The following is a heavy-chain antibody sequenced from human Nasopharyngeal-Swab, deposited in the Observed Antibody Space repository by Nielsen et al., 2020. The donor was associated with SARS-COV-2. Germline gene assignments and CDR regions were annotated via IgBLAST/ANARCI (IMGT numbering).Heavy chain of an antibody. Sequence: WIRQSPSRGLEWLGRTYYRSKWYNDYAVAVKSRITINPDTSKNQFSLQLNSVTHEDTAEYYDAREGSITASRSSTMAYYYYYYMDVCGKGTTVTVSS. D-gene: IGHD6-6*01. CDR3: AREGSITASRSSTMAYYYYYYMDV. V-gene: IGHV6-1*01. CDR2: TYYRSKWYN. J-gene: IGHJ6*03.